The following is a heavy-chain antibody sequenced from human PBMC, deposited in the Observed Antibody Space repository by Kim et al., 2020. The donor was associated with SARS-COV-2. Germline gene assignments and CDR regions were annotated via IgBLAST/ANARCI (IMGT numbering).Heavy chain of an antibody. J-gene: IGHJ6*02. Sequence: SETLSLTCAVYGGSFSGYYWSWIRQPPGKGLEWIGEINHSGSTNYNPSLKSRVTISVDTSKNQFSLKLSSVTAADTAVYYCARDEVVVVPAASGDYYYYGMDVWGQGTTVTVSS. CDR2: INHSGST. D-gene: IGHD2-2*01. V-gene: IGHV4-34*01. CDR3: ARDEVVVVPAASGDYYYYGMDV. CDR1: GGSFSGYY.